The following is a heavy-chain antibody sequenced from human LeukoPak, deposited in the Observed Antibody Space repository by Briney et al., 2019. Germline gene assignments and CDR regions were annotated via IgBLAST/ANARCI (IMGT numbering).Heavy chain of an antibody. CDR1: GGSFSGYY. CDR2: INHSGST. V-gene: IGHV4-34*01. D-gene: IGHD3-10*01. Sequence: SETLSLTCAVCGGSFSGYYWSWIRQPPGKGLEWVGEINHSGSTNYYPSLKSRVTTSVGRYDNQLFLKLSSVTAADAAVYYCLRVVTMIRGVNGWFDPGGQGTRVTVST. CDR3: LRVVTMIRGVNGWFDP. J-gene: IGHJ5*02.